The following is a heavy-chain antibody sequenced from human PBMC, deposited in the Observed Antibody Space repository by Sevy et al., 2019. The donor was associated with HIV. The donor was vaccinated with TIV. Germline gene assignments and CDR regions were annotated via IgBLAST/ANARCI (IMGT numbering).Heavy chain of an antibody. CDR3: AKDFTGYNGMDV. V-gene: IGHV3-30*18. CDR1: GITFSTSG. D-gene: IGHD3-9*01. J-gene: IGHJ6*02. Sequence: GGSLRLSCVVSGITFSTSGMHWVRQAPGKGLEWVAVISYHGRDKFYADSVKGRSTISRDNSKNILYLQMISLRAEDTAVYYCAKDFTGYNGMDVSGQGTLVTVSS. CDR2: ISYHGRDK.